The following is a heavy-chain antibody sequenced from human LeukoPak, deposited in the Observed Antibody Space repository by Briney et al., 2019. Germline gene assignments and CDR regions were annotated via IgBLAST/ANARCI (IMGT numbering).Heavy chain of an antibody. Sequence: ASVKVSCKASGYTFTSYDINLVRQATGQGLEWMGWMNPNSGNTGYAQKFQGRVTMTRNTSISTAYMELSSLRSEDTAVYYCAREVGRGIVATIDYWGQGTLVTVSS. CDR2: MNPNSGNT. D-gene: IGHD5-12*01. CDR1: GYTFTSYD. CDR3: AREVGRGIVATIDY. J-gene: IGHJ4*02. V-gene: IGHV1-8*01.